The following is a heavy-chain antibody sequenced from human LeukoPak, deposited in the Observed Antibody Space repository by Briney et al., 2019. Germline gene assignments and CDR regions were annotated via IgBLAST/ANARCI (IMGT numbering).Heavy chain of an antibody. J-gene: IGHJ4*02. CDR1: GYSFTRYF. CDR2: IIPSDGST. V-gene: IGHV1-46*01. Sequence: ASVKVSCKASGYSFTRYFIHWVRQAPGQGLEWMGIIIPSDGSTSYAQKFQGRVTMTRDTSTSTVYMELSSLRDEDTAVYYCARDFLTGYFDYWGQGTLVTVSS. CDR3: ARDFLTGYFDY. D-gene: IGHD3-9*01.